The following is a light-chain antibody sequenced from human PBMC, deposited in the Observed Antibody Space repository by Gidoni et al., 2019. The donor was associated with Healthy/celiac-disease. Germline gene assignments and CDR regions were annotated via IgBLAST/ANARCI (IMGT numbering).Light chain of an antibody. CDR3: QQYGSSLFT. V-gene: IGKV3-20*01. CDR1: QSVSSSY. J-gene: IGKJ3*01. CDR2: GAS. Sequence: IVLTQSPGTLSLSPGERATLSCRASQSVSSSYLAWYQQKPGQAPRLLLYGASSRATGIPDRFSGSGSGTEFTLTISRLEPEDFAVYYCQQYGSSLFTFGPGTKVDIK.